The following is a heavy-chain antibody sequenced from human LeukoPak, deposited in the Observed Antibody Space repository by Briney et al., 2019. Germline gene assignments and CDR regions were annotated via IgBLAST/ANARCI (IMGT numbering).Heavy chain of an antibody. CDR2: IIPIFGTA. J-gene: IGHJ6*02. V-gene: IGHV1-69*01. Sequence: ASVKVSCKASGGTFSSYAISWVRQAPGQGLEWMGGIIPIFGTANYAQKFQGRVTITADESTSTAYMELSSLRSEDTAVYYCARENSSGWYYYYYGMDVWGQGTLVTVSS. D-gene: IGHD6-19*01. CDR3: ARENSSGWYYYYYGMDV. CDR1: GGTFSSYA.